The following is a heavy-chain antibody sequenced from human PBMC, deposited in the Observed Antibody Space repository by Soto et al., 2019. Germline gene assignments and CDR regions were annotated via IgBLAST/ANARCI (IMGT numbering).Heavy chain of an antibody. Sequence: QELLVESGGGLVKPGGSLRLSCAASGFTFSDYYMSWIRQAPGKGLEWISYIGSSGATYYADSVKGRFAISRDNAKNSMYLQMNSLRAEDTAVYYCARDVSDILTGWLSDSWGQGALVTVSS. CDR2: IGSSGAT. CDR3: ARDVSDILTGWLSDS. CDR1: GFTFSDYY. J-gene: IGHJ4*02. V-gene: IGHV3-11*01. D-gene: IGHD3-9*01.